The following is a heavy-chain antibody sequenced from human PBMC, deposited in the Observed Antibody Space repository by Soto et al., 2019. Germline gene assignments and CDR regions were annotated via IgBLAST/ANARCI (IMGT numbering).Heavy chain of an antibody. Sequence: PSETLSLTCSVSSASLSSSTYYWSWIRQPPGRGQEWIGSIYYSGNTYYKPSLKSRVNISIDTSRNQFSLKLTSVTAANTGVYYCASSSPFHYWGPGILVTVSS. J-gene: IGHJ4*02. D-gene: IGHD6-6*01. CDR1: SASLSSSTYY. CDR2: IYYSGNT. V-gene: IGHV4-39*01. CDR3: ASSSPFHY.